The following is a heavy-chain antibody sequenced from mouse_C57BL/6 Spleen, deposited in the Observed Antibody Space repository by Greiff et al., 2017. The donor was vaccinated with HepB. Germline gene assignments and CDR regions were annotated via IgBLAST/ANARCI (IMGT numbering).Heavy chain of an antibody. D-gene: IGHD1-1*01. CDR1: GYTFTSYG. CDR3: ASWDYGSSYVDY. V-gene: IGHV1-81*01. J-gene: IGHJ2*01. Sequence: LVESGAELARPGASVKLSCKASGYTFTSYGISWVKQRTGQGLEWIGEIYPRSGNTYYNEKFKGKATLTADKSSSTAYMELRSLTSEDSAVYFCASWDYGSSYVDYWGQGTTLTVSS. CDR2: IYPRSGNT.